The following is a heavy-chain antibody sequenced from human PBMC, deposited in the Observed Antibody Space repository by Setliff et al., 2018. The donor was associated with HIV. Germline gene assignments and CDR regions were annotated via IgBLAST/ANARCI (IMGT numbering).Heavy chain of an antibody. V-gene: IGHV4-4*08. Sequence: SETLSLTCAVFGGSFTDIGGSFTDYYWIWIRQPPGKGLEWIGYIYTSGITDYNPSLKSQVTISGDTSKNQFSLKLSSVTAADTAVYYCARDRRGYYYGSGSCYMDVWGTGTTVTVSS. J-gene: IGHJ6*03. CDR1: GGSFTDIGGSFTDYY. D-gene: IGHD3-10*01. CDR3: ARDRRGYYYGSGSCYMDV. CDR2: IYTSGIT.